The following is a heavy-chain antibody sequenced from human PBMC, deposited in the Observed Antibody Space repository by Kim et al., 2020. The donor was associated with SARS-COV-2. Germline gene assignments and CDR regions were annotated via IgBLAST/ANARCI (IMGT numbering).Heavy chain of an antibody. J-gene: IGHJ5*02. Sequence: GESLKISCKASGYTFLAYWIVWVRQMPGKGLEWMGVIYPGDSDTRYSPSFQGQITISTDKSISTAYLQWNSLKASDTAIYYCARVFGSGIGAGLDPGGQGTLVTVSS. CDR2: IYPGDSDT. CDR3: ARVFGSGIGAGLDP. CDR1: GYTFLAYW. D-gene: IGHD3-10*01. V-gene: IGHV5-51*06.